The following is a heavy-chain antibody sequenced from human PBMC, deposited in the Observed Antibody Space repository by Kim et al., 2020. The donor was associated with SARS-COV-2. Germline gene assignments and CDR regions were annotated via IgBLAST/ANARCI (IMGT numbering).Heavy chain of an antibody. V-gene: IGHV1-69*06. J-gene: IGHJ4*02. CDR2: IIPIFGTA. CDR1: GGTFSSYA. Sequence: SVKVSCKASGGTFSSYAISWVRQAPGQGLEWMGGIIPIFGTANYAQKFQGRLTITADKSTSTAYMEVSSLRSEDTAVYYCASGYCSGGNCYKIDYWGQGTLVTVSS. CDR3: ASGYCSGGNCYKIDY. D-gene: IGHD2-15*01.